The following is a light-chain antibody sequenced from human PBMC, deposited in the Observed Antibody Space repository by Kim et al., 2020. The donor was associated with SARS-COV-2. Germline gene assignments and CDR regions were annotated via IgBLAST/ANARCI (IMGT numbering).Light chain of an antibody. CDR2: DAS. CDR1: ESVSIN. V-gene: IGKV3D-15*01. CDR3: QQYNNWYS. J-gene: IGKJ2*03. Sequence: ETVMTQSPATLSVSPGERATLSCRANESVSINLAWYQQKPGQAPRLLIYDASTRATGIPARFSGSGSGTEFTLTISSLQSEDFAVYHCQQYNNWYSFGQGTKLEI.